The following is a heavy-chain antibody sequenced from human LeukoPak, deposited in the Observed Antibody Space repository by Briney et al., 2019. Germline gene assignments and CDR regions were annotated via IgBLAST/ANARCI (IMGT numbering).Heavy chain of an antibody. Sequence: PGGSLRLSCEASGVTFSSYAMSWVRQAPGKGLEWVSAISGSGGSTYYADSVKGRFTISRDNSKNTLYLQMNSLRAEDTAVYYCAKVKGGYCSGGSCYSVTYYYYGMDVWGQGTTVTVSS. J-gene: IGHJ6*02. CDR2: ISGSGGST. CDR1: GVTFSSYA. CDR3: AKVKGGYCSGGSCYSVTYYYYGMDV. D-gene: IGHD2-15*01. V-gene: IGHV3-23*01.